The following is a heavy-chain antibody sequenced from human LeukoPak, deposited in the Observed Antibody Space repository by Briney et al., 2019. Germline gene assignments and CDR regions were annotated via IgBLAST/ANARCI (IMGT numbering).Heavy chain of an antibody. CDR2: INWNGDST. D-gene: IGHD3-10*01. CDR1: GFTFSAYG. V-gene: IGHV3-20*04. CDR3: ARGDYGSGRIAWGNWFDP. Sequence: GGSLRLSCAASGFTFSAYGMSWVRQAPGKGLEWVSNINWNGDSTGYADSVKGRFIISRDNAKNSLCLQMNSLRAEDTALYYCARGDYGSGRIAWGNWFDPWGQGTLVTVSS. J-gene: IGHJ5*02.